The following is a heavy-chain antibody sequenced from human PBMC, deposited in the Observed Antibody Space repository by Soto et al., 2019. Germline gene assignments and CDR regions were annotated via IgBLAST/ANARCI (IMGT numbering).Heavy chain of an antibody. CDR2: IYYSGST. Sequence: PSETLSLTCTVSGGSVSSGSYYWSWIRQPPGKGLEWIGYIYYSGSTNYNPSLKSRVTISVDTSKNQFSLKLSSVTAADTAVYYCARDWGVVVTSPCCYGMDVWGQGTTVTVSS. J-gene: IGHJ6*02. CDR3: ARDWGVVVTSPCCYGMDV. D-gene: IGHD3-22*01. CDR1: GGSVSSGSYY. V-gene: IGHV4-61*01.